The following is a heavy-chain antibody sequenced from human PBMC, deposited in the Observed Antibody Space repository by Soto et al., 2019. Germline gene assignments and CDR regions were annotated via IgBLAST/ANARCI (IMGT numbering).Heavy chain of an antibody. J-gene: IGHJ6*02. D-gene: IGHD6-6*01. CDR2: IDPSDGST. CDR1: GYLFSTYS. Sequence: QEHLVQSGAEVKKPGASVTVSCQASGYLFSTYSVHWVRHAPGQALQWMGVIDPSDGSTIYAQQFQVRITLTSDTSARTVFLGLTSLTFADTAIYSCTNGFVTRQLPYHFYYGMDVWGQGTTVPVSS. V-gene: IGHV1-46*01. CDR3: TNGFVTRQLPYHFYYGMDV.